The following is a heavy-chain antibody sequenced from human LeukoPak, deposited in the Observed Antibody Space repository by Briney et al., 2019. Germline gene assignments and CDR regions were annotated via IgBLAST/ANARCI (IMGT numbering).Heavy chain of an antibody. CDR3: ARDINWGQVDY. D-gene: IGHD7-27*01. Sequence: GGSLRLSCAASGFTFSGHWMYWLRQAPGKGLAWVSRINGDGSAANYAGSMKGRFTISRDNAKNILYLQMNSLREDDTAVYYCARDINWGQVDYWGQGTLVTVSS. J-gene: IGHJ4*02. CDR2: INGDGSAA. CDR1: GFTFSGHW. V-gene: IGHV3-74*01.